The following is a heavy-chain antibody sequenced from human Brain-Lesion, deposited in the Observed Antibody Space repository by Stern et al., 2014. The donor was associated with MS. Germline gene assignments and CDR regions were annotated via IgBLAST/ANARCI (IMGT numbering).Heavy chain of an antibody. J-gene: IGHJ4*02. CDR1: GYTLTELS. Sequence: QVQLVESGAEVKKPGASVKVSCKVSGYTLTELSMHWVRQAPRKGLEWMGGFDPEDGETIYAQKFQGRVTMTEDTSTDTAYMELSSLRSEDTAVYYCATLSPGACGNYYRHFDYWGQGTLVTVSS. D-gene: IGHD1-26*01. V-gene: IGHV1-24*01. CDR3: ATLSPGACGNYYRHFDY. CDR2: FDPEDGET.